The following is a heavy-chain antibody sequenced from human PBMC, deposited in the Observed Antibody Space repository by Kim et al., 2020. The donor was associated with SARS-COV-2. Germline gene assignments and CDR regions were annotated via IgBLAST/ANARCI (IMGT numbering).Heavy chain of an antibody. CDR1: GGSVSSGSYY. V-gene: IGHV4-61*01. Sequence: SETLSLTCTVSGGSVSSGSYYWSWIRQPPGKGLEWIGYIYYSGSTNYNPSLKSRVTISVDTSKNQFSLKLSSVTAADTAVYYCARARITMIGADNWFDPWGQGTLVTVSS. D-gene: IGHD3-22*01. CDR3: ARARITMIGADNWFDP. J-gene: IGHJ5*02. CDR2: IYYSGST.